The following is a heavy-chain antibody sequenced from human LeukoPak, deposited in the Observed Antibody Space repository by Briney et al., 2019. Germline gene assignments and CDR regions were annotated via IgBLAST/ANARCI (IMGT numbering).Heavy chain of an antibody. D-gene: IGHD3-22*01. CDR2: IYYSGST. CDR3: ASDSSGYYDLGY. Sequence: SETLSLTCTVSGGSISSSSYYWGWIRQPPGKGLEWIGSIYYSGSTYYNPSLKSRVTISVDTSKNQFSLKLSSVTAADTAVYYCASDSSGYYDLGYWGQGTLVTVSS. J-gene: IGHJ4*02. CDR1: GGSISSSSYY. V-gene: IGHV4-39*01.